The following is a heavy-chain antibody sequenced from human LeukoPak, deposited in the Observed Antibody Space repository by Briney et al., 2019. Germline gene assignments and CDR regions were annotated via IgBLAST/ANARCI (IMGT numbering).Heavy chain of an antibody. J-gene: IGHJ4*02. CDR2: IYLDKNN. CDR1: GFSLSTAGVG. D-gene: IGHD4-17*01. Sequence: SGPTLGKPTQTLTLTCTFSGFSLSTAGVGGGWIRQPPGKALEWLPLIYLDKNNFYHTSLDTRLTTTKDTSKNQVVLTMTNMDPVDTATYYCSHYGDYRFLYYYDHWGQGTLITVSS. V-gene: IGHV2-5*02. CDR3: SHYGDYRFLYYYDH.